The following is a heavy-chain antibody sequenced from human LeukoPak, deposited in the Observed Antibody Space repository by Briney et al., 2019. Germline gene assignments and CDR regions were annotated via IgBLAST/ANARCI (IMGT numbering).Heavy chain of an antibody. D-gene: IGHD2-15*01. Sequence: GGSLRLSCAASGFTFSSYGMHWVRQAPGKGLEWVAVIWYDGSNKYYADSVKGRFTIPRDNSKNTLHLQMNSLRAEDTAVYYCARDSCSGGSCYSDYWGQGTLVTVSS. CDR3: ARDSCSGGSCYSDY. CDR1: GFTFSSYG. CDR2: IWYDGSNK. V-gene: IGHV3-33*01. J-gene: IGHJ4*02.